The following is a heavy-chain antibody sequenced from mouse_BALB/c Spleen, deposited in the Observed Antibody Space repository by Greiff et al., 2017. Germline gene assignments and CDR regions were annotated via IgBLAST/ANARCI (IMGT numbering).Heavy chain of an antibody. J-gene: IGHJ3*01. CDR3: TDGNSFAY. CDR1: GFTFSSYW. V-gene: IGHV6-3*01. Sequence: EVKLMESGGGLVQPGGSMKLSCVASGFTFSSYWMSWVRQSPEKGLEWVAEIRLKSDNYATHYAESVKGKFTISRDDSKSRLYLQMNSLRAEDTGIYYCTDGNSFAYWGQGTLVTVSA. CDR2: IRLKSDNYAT. D-gene: IGHD2-1*01.